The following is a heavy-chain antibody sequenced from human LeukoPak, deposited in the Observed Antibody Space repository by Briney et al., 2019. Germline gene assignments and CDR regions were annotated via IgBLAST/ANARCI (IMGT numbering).Heavy chain of an antibody. CDR2: ITPIFGTA. V-gene: IGHV1-69*13. D-gene: IGHD6-13*01. CDR3: ARERGRVAAAGPGYFQH. Sequence: ASVKVSCKASGGTFSSYAISWVRQAPGQGLEWMGGITPIFGTANYAQKFQGRVTITADESTSTAYMELSSLRSEDTAVYYCARERGRVAAAGPGYFQHWGQGTLVTVSS. CDR1: GGTFSSYA. J-gene: IGHJ1*01.